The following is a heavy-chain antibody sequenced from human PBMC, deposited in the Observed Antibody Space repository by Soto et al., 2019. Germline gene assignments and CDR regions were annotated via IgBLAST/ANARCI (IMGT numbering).Heavy chain of an antibody. D-gene: IGHD3-3*01. CDR3: ARRDTSGFLRYFDN. V-gene: IGHV1-69*06. J-gene: IGHJ4*02. CDR2: IVPNVGTV. Sequence: QMQLVQSGAEVKKPGSSVKVSCKASGGTRSSFINYPINWVRQAPGQGLEWMGGIVPNVGTVNYAQKFQGRVTITADKSTGTAYMELSSLRSEDTALYYCARRDTSGFLRYFDNWGQGTLVTVSS. CDR1: GGTRSSFINYP.